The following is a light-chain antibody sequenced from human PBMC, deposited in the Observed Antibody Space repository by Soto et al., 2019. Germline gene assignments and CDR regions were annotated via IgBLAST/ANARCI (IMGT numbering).Light chain of an antibody. V-gene: IGKV3-20*01. J-gene: IGKJ5*01. CDR3: QKYGSSPIN. CDR1: QSVSSSY. Sequence: ENVLTNSPGTLSFSPCKISTLSSSSSQSVSSSYLAWYQQKPGQAPRLLIYGASSRATGIPDRFSGSGSGTDFTLTISRLEPEDFAVYYCQKYGSSPINFGQGTRREIK. CDR2: GAS.